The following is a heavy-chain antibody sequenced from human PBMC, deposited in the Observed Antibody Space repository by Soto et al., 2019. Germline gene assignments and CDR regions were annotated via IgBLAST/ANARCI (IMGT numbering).Heavy chain of an antibody. CDR3: TTTVTTEDYYYYGMDV. Sequence: GESLKISCKGSGYSFTSYWISWVHQMPGKGLEWMGRIDPSDSYTNYSPSFQGHVTISADKSISTAYLQWSSLKASDTAMYYCTTTVTTEDYYYYGMDVWGQGTTVTVSS. CDR1: GYSFTSYW. CDR2: IDPSDSYT. J-gene: IGHJ6*02. V-gene: IGHV5-10-1*01. D-gene: IGHD4-17*01.